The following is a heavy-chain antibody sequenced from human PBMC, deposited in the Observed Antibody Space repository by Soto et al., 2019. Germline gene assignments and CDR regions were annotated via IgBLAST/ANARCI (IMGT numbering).Heavy chain of an antibody. CDR3: VQTTGWPGFDF. CDR2: IYGGGTT. J-gene: IGHJ4*02. Sequence: EVQLVESGGGLIQPGGSLRLSCAASGFAVSSKYMTWVRQAPGKGLEWVSVIYGGGTTYYADSVKGRFTISRDTSKNTLYLQMNSLGAEDTAVYYGVQTTGWPGFDFWGQGTLVTVSS. CDR1: GFAVSSKY. D-gene: IGHD6-19*01. V-gene: IGHV3-53*01.